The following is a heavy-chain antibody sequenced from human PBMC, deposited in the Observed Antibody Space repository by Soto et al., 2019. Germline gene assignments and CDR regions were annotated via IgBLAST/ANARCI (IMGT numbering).Heavy chain of an antibody. D-gene: IGHD3-22*01. CDR1: GGTFSSYA. Sequence: ASVKVSCKASGGTFSSYAISWVRQAPGQGLEWMGGIIPIFGTANYAQKFQGRVTITADESTSTAYMELSSLRSEDTAVYYCARDLTYYYDSSGYNYYFDYWGQGTLVTVSS. CDR3: ARDLTYYYDSSGYNYYFDY. J-gene: IGHJ4*02. CDR2: IIPIFGTA. V-gene: IGHV1-69*13.